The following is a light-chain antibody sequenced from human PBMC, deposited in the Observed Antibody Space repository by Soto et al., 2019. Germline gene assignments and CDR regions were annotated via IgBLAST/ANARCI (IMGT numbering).Light chain of an antibody. V-gene: IGKV1-5*01. J-gene: IGKJ1*01. CDR1: QSISSW. CDR3: QLYNSYSQA. CDR2: DAA. Sequence: DIQMTQSPSTLSASVGDKVTITCRASQSISSWLAWYQQKPGKAPKLLISDAANLESGVPSRFSGSGSGTEFTLTISSLQPDDFATYYCQLYNSYSQAFGQGTTVEIK.